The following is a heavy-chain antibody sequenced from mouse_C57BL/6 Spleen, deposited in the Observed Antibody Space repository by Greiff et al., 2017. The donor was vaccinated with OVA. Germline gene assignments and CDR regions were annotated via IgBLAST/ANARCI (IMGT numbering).Heavy chain of an antibody. J-gene: IGHJ2*01. CDR1: GYTFTSYW. CDR2: IDPNSGGT. D-gene: IGHD2-4*01. V-gene: IGHV1-72*01. CDR3: ARGRVIYYDYDDFDY. Sequence: QVHVKQPGAELVKPGASVKLSCKASGYTFTSYWMHWVKQRPGRGLEWIGRIDPNSGGTKYNEKFKSKATLTVDKPSSTAYMQLSSLTSDDSAVYYCARGRVIYYDYDDFDYWGQGTTLTVSS.